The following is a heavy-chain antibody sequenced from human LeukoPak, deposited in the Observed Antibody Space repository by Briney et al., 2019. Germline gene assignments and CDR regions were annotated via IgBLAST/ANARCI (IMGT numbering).Heavy chain of an antibody. D-gene: IGHD3-10*01. J-gene: IGHJ4*02. CDR2: SIPIFGTA. CDR3: ATFPIMVRRTIIFPYYFDY. Sequence: GASVMVSCKASGGTFSSYSISWVRQAPGQGPEWMGGSIPIFGTANYAQKFQGRVTITTDESTSTAYMELSSLRSEDTAVYYCATFPIMVRRTIIFPYYFDYWGQGTLVTVSS. V-gene: IGHV1-69*05. CDR1: GGTFSSYS.